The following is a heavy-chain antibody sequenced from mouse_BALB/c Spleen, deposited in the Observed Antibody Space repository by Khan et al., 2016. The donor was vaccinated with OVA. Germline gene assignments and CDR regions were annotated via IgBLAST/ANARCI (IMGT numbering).Heavy chain of an antibody. CDR3: ARSNYYGSSDYAMDY. Sequence: DLVKPGASVKLSCKASGYTFTSYWINWIKQRPGQGLEWIGRIGPGSGSTSYNEMFTGKATLTVDTTSSTAYLQLSSLSSEVSAVYFSARSNYYGSSDYAMDYWGQGTSVTVSS. CDR2: IGPGSGST. CDR1: GYTFTSYW. V-gene: IGHV1S41*01. J-gene: IGHJ4*01. D-gene: IGHD1-1*01.